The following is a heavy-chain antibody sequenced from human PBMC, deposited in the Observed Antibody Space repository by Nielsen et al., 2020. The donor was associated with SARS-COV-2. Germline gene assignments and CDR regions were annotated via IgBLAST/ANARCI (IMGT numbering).Heavy chain of an antibody. CDR1: GFTFSNYA. CDR3: ARDAAYSRFDY. D-gene: IGHD4-11*01. Sequence: GESLKISCAASGFTFSNYAVYWVRQAPGKGLECMAVISYDGSNKKYADSVKGRFTISRDNAGKSLYLQMNSLRAEDTAVYYCARDAAYSRFDYWGQGTLVTVSS. J-gene: IGHJ4*02. CDR2: ISYDGSNK. V-gene: IGHV3-30*04.